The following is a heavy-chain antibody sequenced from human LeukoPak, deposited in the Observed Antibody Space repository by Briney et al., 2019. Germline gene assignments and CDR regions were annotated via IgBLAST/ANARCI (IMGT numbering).Heavy chain of an antibody. J-gene: IGHJ5*02. Sequence: GGSLRLSCAASGFTFSSYSMNWVRQAPGKGLEWVSSISSSSSYIYYADAVKGRFTISRDNAKKSLYLQMNSLRDEDTAVYYCARGGTSLSLNWFDPWGQGTLVTVSS. CDR3: ARGGTSLSLNWFDP. V-gene: IGHV3-21*01. CDR2: ISSSSSYI. D-gene: IGHD4-17*01. CDR1: GFTFSSYS.